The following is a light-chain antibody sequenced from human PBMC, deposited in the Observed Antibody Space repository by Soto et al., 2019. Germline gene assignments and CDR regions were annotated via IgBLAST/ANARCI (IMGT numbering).Light chain of an antibody. CDR2: SAS. J-gene: IGKJ2*01. Sequence: DIRMTQSPASLSASVGDRVTITCRASQTISSYLNWYQQRAGAAPKLLIFSASTLQSGVPSRFSGSGFGTDYTLTISSLEPADFAVYYCQQTFRTPHTFGQGTKLDIK. V-gene: IGKV1-39*01. CDR1: QTISSY. CDR3: QQTFRTPHT.